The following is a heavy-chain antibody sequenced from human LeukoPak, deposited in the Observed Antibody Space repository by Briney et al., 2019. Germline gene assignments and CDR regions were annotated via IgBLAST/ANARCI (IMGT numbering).Heavy chain of an antibody. CDR1: GFTFSSYS. V-gene: IGHV3-48*04. J-gene: IGHJ4*02. Sequence: PGGSLRLSCAASGFTFSSYSMNWVRQAPGKGLEWVSYISSSSSTIYYADSVKGRFTISRDNAKNSLYLQMNSLRAEDTAVYYCAKDRHYYGSGCNFDYWGQGTLVTVSS. D-gene: IGHD3-10*01. CDR2: ISSSSSTI. CDR3: AKDRHYYGSGCNFDY.